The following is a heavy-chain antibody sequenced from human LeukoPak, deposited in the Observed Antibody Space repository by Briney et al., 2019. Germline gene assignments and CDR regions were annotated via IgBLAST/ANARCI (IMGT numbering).Heavy chain of an antibody. V-gene: IGHV3-23*01. CDR3: AKDYYDSSGYYYAH. CDR2: ISGSGGST. D-gene: IGHD3-22*01. J-gene: IGHJ4*02. CDR1: GFTFSSYA. Sequence: GGSLRLSCAASGFTFSSYAMSWVRQAPGKGLEWVSAISGSGGSTYYADSVKGRFTISRDNSKNTLYLQMNSLRAEDTAAYYCAKDYYDSSGYYYAHWGQGTLVTVSS.